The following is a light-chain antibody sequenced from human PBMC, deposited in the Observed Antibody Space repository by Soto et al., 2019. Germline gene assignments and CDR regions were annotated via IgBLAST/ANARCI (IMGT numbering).Light chain of an antibody. CDR2: DVS. Sequence: QSALTQPASVSGSPGQSITISCAGTSSDVGGYNYVSWYQQHPGKAPKLIIYDVSDRPSGVSNRFSGSKSGNTASLTISGLQAEDEADYYCSSYTSSTTLLFGTGTKLTVL. CDR1: SSDVGGYNY. J-gene: IGLJ1*01. V-gene: IGLV2-14*01. CDR3: SSYTSSTTLL.